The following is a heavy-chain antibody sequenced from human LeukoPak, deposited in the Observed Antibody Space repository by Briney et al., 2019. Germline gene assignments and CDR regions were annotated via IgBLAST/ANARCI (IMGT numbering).Heavy chain of an antibody. CDR3: ARVVSLGELSSNDY. CDR1: GYTFTGYY. CDR2: INPNRGGT. D-gene: IGHD3-16*02. J-gene: IGHJ4*02. Sequence: ASVKVSCKASGYTFTGYYMHWVRQAPGQGLEWMGRINPNRGGTNYAQKFQGRVTMTRDTSISTAYMELSRLRSDDTAVYYCARVVSLGELSSNDYWGQGTLVTVSS. V-gene: IGHV1-2*06.